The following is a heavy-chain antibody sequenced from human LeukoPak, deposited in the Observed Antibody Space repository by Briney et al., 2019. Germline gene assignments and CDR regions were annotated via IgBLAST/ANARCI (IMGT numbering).Heavy chain of an antibody. V-gene: IGHV1-18*01. CDR2: ISAYNGNT. J-gene: IGHJ4*02. CDR1: GYTFTSYD. D-gene: IGHD6-19*01. CDR3: AREQWLGRGYLIDY. Sequence: ASVKVSCKASGYTFTSYDINWVRQATGQGLEWMGWISAYNGNTNYAQKLQGRVTMTTDTSTSTAYMELRSLRSDDTAVYYCAREQWLGRGYLIDYWGQGTLVTVSS.